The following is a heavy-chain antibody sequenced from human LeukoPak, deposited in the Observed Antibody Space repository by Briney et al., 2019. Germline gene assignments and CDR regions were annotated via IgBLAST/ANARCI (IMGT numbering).Heavy chain of an antibody. D-gene: IGHD3-3*01. CDR3: ARGGSYYDFWSGYYDYYYYMDV. CDR2: IYYSGST. CDR1: GGSISSYY. J-gene: IGHJ6*03. V-gene: IGHV4-59*01. Sequence: PSETLSLTCTVSGGSISSYYWSWIRQPPGKGLEWIGYIYYSGSTNYNPSLKSRVTISVDTSKDQFSLRLTSVTAADTAVYYCARGGSYYDFWSGYYDYYYYMDVWGKGTMVTVSS.